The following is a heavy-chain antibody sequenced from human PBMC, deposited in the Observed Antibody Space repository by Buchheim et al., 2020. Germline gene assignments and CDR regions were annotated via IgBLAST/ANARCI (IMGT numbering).Heavy chain of an antibody. CDR3: AREMRYFDWLSGGYYYYGMDV. CDR1: GGSISSGGYY. D-gene: IGHD3-9*01. Sequence: QVQLQESGPGLVKPSQTLSLTCTVSGGSISSGGYYWSWIRQHPGKGLEWIGYIYYSGSTYYNPSLKSLVTISVDTSKNQFSLKLSSVTAADTAVYYCAREMRYFDWLSGGYYYYGMDVWGQGTT. J-gene: IGHJ6*02. CDR2: IYYSGST. V-gene: IGHV4-31*01.